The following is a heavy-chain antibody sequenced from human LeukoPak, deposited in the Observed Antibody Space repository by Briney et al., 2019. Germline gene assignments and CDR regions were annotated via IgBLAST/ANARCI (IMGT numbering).Heavy chain of an antibody. V-gene: IGHV4-34*01. CDR2: INHSGST. D-gene: IGHD1-26*01. J-gene: IGHJ6*02. Sequence: SETLSLTCAVYGGSFSGYYWSWIRQPPGKGLEWIGEINHSGSTNYNPSLKSRVTISVDTSKNQFSLKLSSVTAADTAVYYCARGGLATAYGMDVWGRGTTVTVSS. CDR3: ARGGLATAYGMDV. CDR1: GGSFSGYY.